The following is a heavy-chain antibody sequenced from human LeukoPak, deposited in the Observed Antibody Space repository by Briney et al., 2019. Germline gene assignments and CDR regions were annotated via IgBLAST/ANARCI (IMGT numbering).Heavy chain of an antibody. CDR1: GFTFSGSA. V-gene: IGHV3-73*01. CDR2: IRSTANGYAT. CDR3: TRWATSEAFDI. J-gene: IGHJ3*02. Sequence: GGSLRLSCAASGFTFSGSALHWVRQASGKGLEWVGRIRSTANGYATAYAASVKGRFTISRDDSKNTAYLQMDSLKTEDTAVYYCTRWATSEAFDIWGQGTMVTVSS.